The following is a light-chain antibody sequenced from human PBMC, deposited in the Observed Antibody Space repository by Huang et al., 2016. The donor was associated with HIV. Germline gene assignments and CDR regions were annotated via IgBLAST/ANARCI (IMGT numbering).Light chain of an antibody. CDR1: QSVLYNSNHKNY. CDR3: QQYFGPPIT. Sequence: DIVMTQSPDSLAVSLGERATINCKSSQSVLYNSNHKNYLAWYQQKPGQPPKLLIYWASNRESGVPDRFSGSGSGTDFTLTISNLQAEDVAVYYCQQYFGPPITFGGGTKVEIK. V-gene: IGKV4-1*01. J-gene: IGKJ4*01. CDR2: WAS.